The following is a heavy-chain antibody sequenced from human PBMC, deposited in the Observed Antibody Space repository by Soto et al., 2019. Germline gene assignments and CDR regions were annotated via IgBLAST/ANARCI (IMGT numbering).Heavy chain of an antibody. J-gene: IGHJ3*02. D-gene: IGHD3-22*01. CDR3: ARVSPYYYDSSGHYGQNAFDI. Sequence: QVQLVQSGAEVKKPGSSVKVSCKASGGTFSSYTISWVRQAPGQGLEWMGRIIPILGIANYAQKFQGRVTITADKSTSTAYMELSSLRSEDTAVYYCARVSPYYYDSSGHYGQNAFDIWGQGTMVTVSS. V-gene: IGHV1-69*02. CDR2: IIPILGIA. CDR1: GGTFSSYT.